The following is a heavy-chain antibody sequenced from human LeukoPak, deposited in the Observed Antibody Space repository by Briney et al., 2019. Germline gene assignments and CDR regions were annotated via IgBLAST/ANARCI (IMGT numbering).Heavy chain of an antibody. V-gene: IGHV4-59*01. Sequence: SETLSLTCTVSGGSISSYYWSWLRQPPGKGLEWIGYIYYSGSTNYNPSLKSRVTISVDTSKNQFSLKLSSVTAADTAVYYCARTYYYGSGSYYNNWFDPWGQGTLVTVSS. CDR3: ARTYYYGSGSYYNNWFDP. CDR1: GGSISSYY. CDR2: IYYSGST. D-gene: IGHD3-10*01. J-gene: IGHJ5*02.